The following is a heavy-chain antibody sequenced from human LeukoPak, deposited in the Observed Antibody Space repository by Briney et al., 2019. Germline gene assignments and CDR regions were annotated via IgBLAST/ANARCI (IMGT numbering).Heavy chain of an antibody. V-gene: IGHV2-5*02. J-gene: IGHJ5*02. CDR2: IYWDDDK. D-gene: IGHD3-10*01. Sequence: KSGPTLVNPTQTLTLTCTFSGFSLTTNRVAVGWIRQPPGKALEWLALIYWDDDKRYSPSLKSRLSITKDASKNQVVLTPTNMDPVDTATYYCAHRPASMPRGVRLDPWGQGILVTVSS. CDR1: GFSLTTNRVA. CDR3: AHRPASMPRGVRLDP.